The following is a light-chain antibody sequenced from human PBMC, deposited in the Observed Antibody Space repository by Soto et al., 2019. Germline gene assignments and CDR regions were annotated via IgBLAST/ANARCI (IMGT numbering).Light chain of an antibody. V-gene: IGLV1-44*01. Sequence: QSALTQPPSASGTPGQRVTISCSGSSSNIVGNLVSWYQQVPGTAPKLLIYSNSQRPSGVPDRFSGSKSGTSASLAISGLQSEDEADYYCATWDDSLTCYVFATGTKVTVL. CDR3: ATWDDSLTCYV. J-gene: IGLJ1*01. CDR1: SSNIVGNL. CDR2: SNS.